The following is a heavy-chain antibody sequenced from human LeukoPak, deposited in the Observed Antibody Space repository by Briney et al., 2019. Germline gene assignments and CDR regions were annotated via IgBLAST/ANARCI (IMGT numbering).Heavy chain of an antibody. Sequence: ASVKVSCKASGYTFTSYGISWVRQAPGQGLEWMGWISAYNGNTNYAQKLQGRVTMTTDTSTSTAYMELRSLRSDDTAVYYCARYYYDSSGYFPVHYYYYYMDVWGKGTTVTISS. CDR3: ARYYYDSSGYFPVHYYYYYMDV. D-gene: IGHD3-22*01. CDR2: ISAYNGNT. J-gene: IGHJ6*03. V-gene: IGHV1-18*01. CDR1: GYTFTSYG.